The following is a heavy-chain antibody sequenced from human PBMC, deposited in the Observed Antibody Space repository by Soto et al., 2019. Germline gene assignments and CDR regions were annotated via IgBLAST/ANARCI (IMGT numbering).Heavy chain of an antibody. CDR2: ISYDGTNK. J-gene: IGHJ4*02. CDR3: AREDDGRLGIDY. V-gene: IGHV3-30*03. Sequence: QVQVVESGGGVVQPGRSLRLSCAASGFTFSRNGMHWVRQAPGKGLEWVARISYDGTNKYYADSVKGRFTISRDNSQKTLYLQINSLRTKDTAVYYCAREDDGRLGIDYWSQGTLVTVSS. D-gene: IGHD2-8*01. CDR1: GFTFSRNG.